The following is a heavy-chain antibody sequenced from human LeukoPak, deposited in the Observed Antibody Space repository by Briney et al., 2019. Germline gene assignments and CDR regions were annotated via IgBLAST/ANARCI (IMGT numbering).Heavy chain of an antibody. CDR2: INPNSGGT. V-gene: IGHV1-2*02. CDR1: GYTFTGYY. J-gene: IGHJ5*02. D-gene: IGHD3-10*01. CDR3: ARDRNYGSGSYFWFDP. Sequence: GASVKVSCKASGYTFTGYYMHWVRQAPGQGLEWMGWINPNSGGTNYAQKFKGRFTMTRDTSISTAYMELSRLRSDDTAVYYCARDRNYGSGSYFWFDPWGQGTLVTVSS.